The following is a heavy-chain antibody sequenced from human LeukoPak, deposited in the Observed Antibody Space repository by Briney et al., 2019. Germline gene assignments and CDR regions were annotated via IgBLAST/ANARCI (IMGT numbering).Heavy chain of an antibody. CDR3: ATMVTDYYYYYYMDV. D-gene: IGHD5-18*01. Sequence: ASVKVSCKASGYTFTGYYMHWVRQAPGQGLEWMGWINPNSGGTNYAQKFQGRVTMTRDTSISTAYMELSRLRSEDTAVYYCATMVTDYYYYYYMDVWGKGTTVTVSS. CDR2: INPNSGGT. J-gene: IGHJ6*03. CDR1: GYTFTGYY. V-gene: IGHV1-2*02.